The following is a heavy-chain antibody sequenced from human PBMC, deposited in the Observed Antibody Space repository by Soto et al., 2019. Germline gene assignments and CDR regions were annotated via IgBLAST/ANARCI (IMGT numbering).Heavy chain of an antibody. D-gene: IGHD2-21*01. CDR1: GFTFSDYY. CDR3: AKAETRIRDAFDI. CDR2: ISSSSSYI. V-gene: IGHV3-11*06. Sequence: QVQLVESGGGLVKPGGSLRLSCAASGFTFSDYYMSWIRQAPGKGLEWVSYISSSSSYINYADSVKGRFTISRDNAKNSLYLQMNSLRAEDTPVYYCAKAETRIRDAFDIWGQGTTVTVSS. J-gene: IGHJ3*02.